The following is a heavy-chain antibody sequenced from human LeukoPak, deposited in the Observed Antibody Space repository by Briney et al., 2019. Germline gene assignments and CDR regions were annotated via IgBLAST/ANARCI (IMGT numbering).Heavy chain of an antibody. V-gene: IGHV5-10-1*01. Sequence: GESLKISCKGSGYSFTSYWISWVRPMPGKGLEWMGRIDPSDSYTNYSPSFQGHVTISADKSISTAYLQWSSLKASDTAMYYCATSIVGATFIGWFDPWGQGTLVTVSS. J-gene: IGHJ5*02. D-gene: IGHD1-26*01. CDR2: IDPSDSYT. CDR3: ATSIVGATFIGWFDP. CDR1: GYSFTSYW.